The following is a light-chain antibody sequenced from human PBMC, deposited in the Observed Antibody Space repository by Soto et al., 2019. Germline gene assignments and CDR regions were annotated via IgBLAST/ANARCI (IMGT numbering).Light chain of an antibody. CDR3: QQRSNWPIT. CDR2: DAS. CDR1: QSVSSY. Sequence: EIVLTQSPATLSLSPGERATLSCRARQSVSSYLAWFQQKPGQAPRLLIYDASNRATGIPARFSGGGSGTDFTLTISSLEPEDFAVYYCQQRSNWPITFGPGTNVDI. V-gene: IGKV3-11*01. J-gene: IGKJ3*01.